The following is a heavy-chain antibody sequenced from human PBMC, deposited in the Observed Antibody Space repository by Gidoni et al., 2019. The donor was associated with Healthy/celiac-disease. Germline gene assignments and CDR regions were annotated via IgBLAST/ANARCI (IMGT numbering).Heavy chain of an antibody. CDR3: ARDGGSGWYGY. CDR1: GVTFSSYA. Sequence: QVQLVESGGGVVQPGRSLRLSCAACGVTFSSYAMHWVRQAPGKGLEWVAVISYDGSNKYYADSVKGRFTISRDNSKNTLYLQMNSLRAEDTAVYYCARDGGSGWYGYWGQGTLVTVSS. CDR2: ISYDGSNK. V-gene: IGHV3-30*04. D-gene: IGHD6-19*01. J-gene: IGHJ4*02.